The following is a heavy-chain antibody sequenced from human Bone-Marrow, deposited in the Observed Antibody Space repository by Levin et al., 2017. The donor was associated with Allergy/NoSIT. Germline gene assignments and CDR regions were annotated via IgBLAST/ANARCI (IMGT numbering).Heavy chain of an antibody. V-gene: IGHV3-30-3*01. D-gene: IGHD6-19*01. Sequence: SCAASGFTFSSYAMHWVRQAPGKGLEWVAVISYDGSNKYYADSVKGRFTISRDNSKNTLYLQMNSLRAEDTAVYYCARPLGWYQDAFDIWGQGTMVTVSS. CDR1: GFTFSSYA. CDR2: ISYDGSNK. CDR3: ARPLGWYQDAFDI. J-gene: IGHJ3*02.